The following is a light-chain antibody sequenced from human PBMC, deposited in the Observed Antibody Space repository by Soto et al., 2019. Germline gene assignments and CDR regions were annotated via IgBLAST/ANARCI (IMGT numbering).Light chain of an antibody. V-gene: IGLV2-14*01. CDR1: SSDVGAYNY. CDR2: EVN. Sequence: QSALTQPASVSGSPGQSITISCTGTSSDVGAYNYVSWYQQHPDKAPKLIIFEVNNRPSGVSNRFSGSKSGNMASLTISGLQAEDEADYYCSSYTTSATLVFGGGTQLTVL. J-gene: IGLJ2*01. CDR3: SSYTTSATLV.